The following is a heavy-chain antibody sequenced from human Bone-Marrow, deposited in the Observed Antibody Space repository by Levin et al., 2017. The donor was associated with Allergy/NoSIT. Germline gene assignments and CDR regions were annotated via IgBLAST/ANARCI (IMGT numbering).Heavy chain of an antibody. CDR2: IRDNDDT. J-gene: IGHJ6*02. Sequence: HPGGSLRLSCAASGFTFKNYVMNWVRQAPGKGLEWVSTIRDNDDTFYSDSVKGRFTISRDNSRNTLFLQMNSLRAEDTAIYYCAKDGSLWFGEVTYDFLGMDVWGQGTTVTVSS. D-gene: IGHD3-10*01. CDR1: GFTFKNYV. CDR3: AKDGSLWFGEVTYDFLGMDV. V-gene: IGHV3-23*01.